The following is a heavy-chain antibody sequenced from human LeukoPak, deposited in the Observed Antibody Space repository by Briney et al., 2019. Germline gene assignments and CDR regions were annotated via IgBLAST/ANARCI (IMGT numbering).Heavy chain of an antibody. Sequence: GASVKVSCKASGGTFSSYAISWVRQAPGQGLEWMGWINPNSGDTNYAQKFQGRVTMTRDTSISTAYMDLSKLTDDDTAVYYCARGLLDYWGQGTLVTVSS. CDR1: GGTFSSYA. CDR2: INPNSGDT. V-gene: IGHV1-2*02. J-gene: IGHJ4*02. CDR3: ARGLLDY.